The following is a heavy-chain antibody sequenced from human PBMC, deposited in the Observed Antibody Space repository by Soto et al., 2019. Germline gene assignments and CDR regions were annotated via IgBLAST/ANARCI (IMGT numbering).Heavy chain of an antibody. CDR1: GFTFSSYS. CDR3: ARGIVGALGSGY. J-gene: IGHJ4*02. Sequence: EVPLVESGGGLVKPGGSLRLSCAASGFTFSSYSMNWVRQAPGKGLEWVSSISSSSSYIYYADSVKGRFTISRDNAKNSLYLQMNSLRAEDTAVYYCARGIVGALGSGYWGQGTLVTVSS. V-gene: IGHV3-21*01. CDR2: ISSSSSYI. D-gene: IGHD1-26*01.